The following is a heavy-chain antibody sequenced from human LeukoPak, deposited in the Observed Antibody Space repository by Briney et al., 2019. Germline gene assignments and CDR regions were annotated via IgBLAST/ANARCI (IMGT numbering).Heavy chain of an antibody. Sequence: SGGSLRLSCAASGFTFSSYAMSWVRQAPGKGLEWVSAISGSGGSTYYADSVKGRFTISRDNSKNTLYLQMNSLRAEDTAVYYCAEDSTRIAVVGRFDYWGQGTLVTVSS. CDR2: ISGSGGST. CDR3: AEDSTRIAVVGRFDY. J-gene: IGHJ4*02. D-gene: IGHD6-19*01. V-gene: IGHV3-23*01. CDR1: GFTFSSYA.